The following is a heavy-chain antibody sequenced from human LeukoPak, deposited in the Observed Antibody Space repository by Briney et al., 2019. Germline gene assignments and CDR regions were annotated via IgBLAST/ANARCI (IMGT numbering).Heavy chain of an antibody. J-gene: IGHJ3*01. CDR1: GFTFSSYS. V-gene: IGHV3-48*02. Sequence: GGSLKLSCAASGFTFSSYSMNWVRQAPGKGLEWVSYINSGSSYMYYPDSVKGRFTISRDNAKNSLYLQMDSLRDEDTAVYYCAREDDDWGPNTFDVWGQGTVVTVSS. D-gene: IGHD7-27*01. CDR3: AREDDDWGPNTFDV. CDR2: INSGSSYM.